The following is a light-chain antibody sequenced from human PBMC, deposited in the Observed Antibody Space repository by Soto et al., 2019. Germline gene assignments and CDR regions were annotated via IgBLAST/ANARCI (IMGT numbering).Light chain of an antibody. CDR2: SNN. CDR3: ATWDESLDGFYV. V-gene: IGLV1-44*01. CDR1: SSDIGSNT. Sequence: QSVLTQTSSASGTPGQRVTISCSGSSSDIGSNTVDWYQQLPGTTPKLLIYSNNQRPSGVPDRFSGSKSGTSAFLAISGLQSEDEGDYYCATWDESLDGFYVFGTGTKLTVL. J-gene: IGLJ1*01.